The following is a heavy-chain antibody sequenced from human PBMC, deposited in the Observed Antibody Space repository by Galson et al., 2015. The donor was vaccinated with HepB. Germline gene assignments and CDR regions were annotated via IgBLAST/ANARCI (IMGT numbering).Heavy chain of an antibody. CDR1: GFTFSSYA. CDR3: AKVVGNQANSYFDY. D-gene: IGHD4/OR15-4a*01. V-gene: IGHV3-23*01. J-gene: IGHJ4*02. CDR2: ISGSGGST. Sequence: SLRLSCAASGFTFSSYAVSWVRQAPGKGLEWVSGISGSGGSTYYADSVKGRFTISRDNSKNTLYLQMNSLRAEDTAVYYCAKVVGNQANSYFDYWGQGTLVTVSS.